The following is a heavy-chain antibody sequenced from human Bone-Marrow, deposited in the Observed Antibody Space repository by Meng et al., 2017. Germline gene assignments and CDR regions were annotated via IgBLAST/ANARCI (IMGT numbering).Heavy chain of an antibody. CDR3: ARDLEGYYDL. V-gene: IGHV3-20*01. Sequence: EVQLVESGGGVVRPGGSLRLSCAASGFTFADYTMSWVRLVPGEGLEWVSGINWNGGSTGYADSVKGRFTISRDNAKNALYLKMNSLRAEDTAFYHCARDLEGYYDLWGQGTLVTVSS. J-gene: IGHJ4*02. D-gene: IGHD1-26*01. CDR1: GFTFADYT. CDR2: INWNGGST.